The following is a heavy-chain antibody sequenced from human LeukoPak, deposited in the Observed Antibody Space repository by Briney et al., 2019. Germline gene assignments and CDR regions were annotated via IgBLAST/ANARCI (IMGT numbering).Heavy chain of an antibody. J-gene: IGHJ4*02. CDR1: GFTFSSHW. V-gene: IGHV3-74*01. CDR3: ARSFPYPAFDY. Sequence: GGSLRLSCAASGFTFSSHWMHWVRQAPGKGLVWVSRINSDGSTTNYADSVKGRFTISRDNAKNSLYLQMNSLRAEDTALYYCARSFPYPAFDYWGQGTLVTVSS. CDR2: INSDGSTT.